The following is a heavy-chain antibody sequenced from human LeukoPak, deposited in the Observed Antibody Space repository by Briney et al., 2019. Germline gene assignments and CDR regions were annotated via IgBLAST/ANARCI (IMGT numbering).Heavy chain of an antibody. CDR3: ARRNAMDV. V-gene: IGHV3-7*03. CDR1: GFTFSDYY. Sequence: GGSLRLSCAASGFTFSDYYMSWIRQAPGKGLEWVANINRDGSERYYVDSVKGRFTISRDDAKSSLYLQMNSLRAEDTAVYYCARRNAMDVWGQGTTVIVFS. J-gene: IGHJ6*02. CDR2: INRDGSER.